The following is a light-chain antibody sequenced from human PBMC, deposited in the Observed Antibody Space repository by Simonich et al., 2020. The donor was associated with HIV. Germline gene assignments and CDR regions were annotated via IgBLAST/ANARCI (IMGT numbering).Light chain of an antibody. Sequence: QSALTQPPSASGSPGQSVTISCPGTNSDVGGYNYVSWYQQHPGKAPKLIIYEVNRRPSGVSNRFSGSKSGNTASLTISGLQAEDEADYYCSSYTSSTTYVLFGGGTKLTVL. J-gene: IGLJ2*01. CDR2: EVN. CDR3: SSYTSSTTYVL. CDR1: NSDVGGYNY. V-gene: IGLV2-14*01.